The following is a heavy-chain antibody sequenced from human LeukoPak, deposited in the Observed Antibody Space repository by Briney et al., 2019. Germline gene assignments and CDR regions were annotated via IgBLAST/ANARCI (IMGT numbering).Heavy chain of an antibody. CDR1: GGSISSSSYH. CDR2: IFNTGNT. CDR3: ASRPADTTWYGVFDY. J-gene: IGHJ4*02. D-gene: IGHD3-10*01. Sequence: NASETLSLTCTVSGGSISSSSYHWGWIHQPPGKRLEWIGYIFNTGNTNYNPSLASRVTMSVDTSRAQFFLRLSPVTAADTAIYYCASRPADTTWYGVFDYWSQGTLVTVSS. V-gene: IGHV4-61*05.